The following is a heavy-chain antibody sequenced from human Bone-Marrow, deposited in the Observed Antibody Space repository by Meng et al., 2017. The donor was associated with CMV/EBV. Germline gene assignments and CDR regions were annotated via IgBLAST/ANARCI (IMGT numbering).Heavy chain of an antibody. CDR3: ARAAAAGAYYYYGMDV. V-gene: IGHV3-30*04. CDR1: GFPFSSYA. D-gene: IGHD6-13*01. J-gene: IGHJ6*02. Sequence: GESLKISCAASGFPFSSYAMHWVRQAPGKGLEWVAVISYDGSNKYYADSVKGRFTISRDNSKNTLYLQMNSLRAEDTAVYYCARAAAAGAYYYYGMDVWGQGTTVTVSS. CDR2: ISYDGSNK.